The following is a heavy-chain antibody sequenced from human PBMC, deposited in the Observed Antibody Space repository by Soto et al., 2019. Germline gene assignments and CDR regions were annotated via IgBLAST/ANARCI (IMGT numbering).Heavy chain of an antibody. J-gene: IGHJ4*02. D-gene: IGHD4-17*01. CDR1: GGSISSGDYY. CDR3: ARDSRYGDHDLFDY. CDR2: IYYSGST. Sequence: SETLSLTCTVSGGSISSGDYYWSWIRQPPGKGLEGIGYIYYSGSTYYNPSLKSRVTISVDTSKNQFSLKLSSVTAADTAVYYCARDSRYGDHDLFDYWGQGTLVTVSS. V-gene: IGHV4-30-4*01.